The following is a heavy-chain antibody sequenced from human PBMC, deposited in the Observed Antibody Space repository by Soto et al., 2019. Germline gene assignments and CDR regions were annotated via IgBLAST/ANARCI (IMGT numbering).Heavy chain of an antibody. CDR2: ISTNSTYI. Sequence: GGSLSLSCAASGFTFSSYSMNWVRQAPGKGLEWVSSISTNSTYIYYTDSVRGRFTISRDNAKNSLHLQMNSLRAEDTAVYYCTRDASRDSSARGWFDPWGPGTLVTFSS. CDR3: TRDASRDSSARGWFDP. D-gene: IGHD6-13*01. V-gene: IGHV3-21*01. CDR1: GFTFSSYS. J-gene: IGHJ5*02.